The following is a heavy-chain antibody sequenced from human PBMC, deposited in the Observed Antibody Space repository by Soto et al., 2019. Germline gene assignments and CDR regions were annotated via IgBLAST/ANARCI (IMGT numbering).Heavy chain of an antibody. Sequence: QVQLVESGGGVVQPGRSLRLSCAASGFTFSSYGMHWVRQAPGKGLEWVAVISYDGSNQYYADSVNGRFTISRDNSKNPLSLEMDPLRDEDTAVYYCAKAYITMVRVDYFDSWGQGTLVTVSS. V-gene: IGHV3-30*18. J-gene: IGHJ4*02. D-gene: IGHD3-10*01. CDR1: GFTFSSYG. CDR2: ISYDGSNQ. CDR3: AKAYITMVRVDYFDS.